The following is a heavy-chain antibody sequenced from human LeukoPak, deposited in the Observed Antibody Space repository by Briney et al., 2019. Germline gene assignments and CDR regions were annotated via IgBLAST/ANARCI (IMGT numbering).Heavy chain of an antibody. Sequence: GESLKISCKGSGYSFTSYWIGWVRQMLGKGLEWMGIIYPGDSDTRYSPSFQGQVTISADKSISTAYLQWSSLKASDTAMYYCARLDSSGYYFNWFDPWGQGTLVTVSS. J-gene: IGHJ5*02. V-gene: IGHV5-51*01. CDR2: IYPGDSDT. D-gene: IGHD3-22*01. CDR3: ARLDSSGYYFNWFDP. CDR1: GYSFTSYW.